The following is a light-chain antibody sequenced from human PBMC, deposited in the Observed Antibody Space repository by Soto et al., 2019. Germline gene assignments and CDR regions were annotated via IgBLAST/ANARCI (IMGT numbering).Light chain of an antibody. CDR3: QHYKDHSWT. CDR2: KTS. J-gene: IGKJ1*01. Sequence: DIPMTQSPSTMSASVGDRVTITCRASQSISLCVDWYQQKPGRAPNLLIYKTSSLEPGVPSRFSGSGSGTEFTITSSSLQPDDFATYYCQHYKDHSWTFGQGTKVDVK. V-gene: IGKV1-5*03. CDR1: QSISLC.